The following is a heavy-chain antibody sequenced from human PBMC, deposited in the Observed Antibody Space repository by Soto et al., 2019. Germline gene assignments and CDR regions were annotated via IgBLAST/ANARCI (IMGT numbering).Heavy chain of an antibody. CDR1: GFTFNKYG. CDR2: IWHDGSEK. CDR3: AKDGDMTYFSDGNCAFFVS. Sequence: GGSLRLSCAASGFTFNKYGIHWVRQAPGKGLEWVAVIWHDGSEKYYADSVKDRFTISRDNSKKMVYLQMKSLRVDDTATYYCAKDGDMTYFSDGNCAFFVSWGQGALVTGS. J-gene: IGHJ4*02. D-gene: IGHD2-15*01. V-gene: IGHV3-33*06.